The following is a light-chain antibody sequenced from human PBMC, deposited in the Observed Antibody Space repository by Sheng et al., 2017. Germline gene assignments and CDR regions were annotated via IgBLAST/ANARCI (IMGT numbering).Light chain of an antibody. CDR1: QSVSSSH. V-gene: IGKV3-20*01. CDR2: TAS. Sequence: EIVLTQSPDTLSLSPGERATLSCRTSQSVSSSHLAWYQQKPGQAPRLLIYTASTRATGIPDRFSGSGSGTDFTLIIRRLEPEDFAVYYCQHYGSSPPVTFGGGTKVE. CDR3: QHYGSSPPVT. J-gene: IGKJ4*01.